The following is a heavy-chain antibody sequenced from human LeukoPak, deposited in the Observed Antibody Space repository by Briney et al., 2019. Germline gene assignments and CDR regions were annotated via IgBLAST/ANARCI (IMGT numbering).Heavy chain of an antibody. CDR1: GFTVSSNY. J-gene: IGHJ4*02. Sequence: GGSLRLSCAASGFTVSSNYMSWVRQAPGKGLEWVSVIYSDGRTYYAGSVKGRFTVSRDNSKNTLYLQMNSLRAEDTAVYYCARASYYYRSSGYYGFDYWGQGTLVTVSS. CDR2: IYSDGRT. V-gene: IGHV3-53*01. D-gene: IGHD3-22*01. CDR3: ARASYYYRSSGYYGFDY.